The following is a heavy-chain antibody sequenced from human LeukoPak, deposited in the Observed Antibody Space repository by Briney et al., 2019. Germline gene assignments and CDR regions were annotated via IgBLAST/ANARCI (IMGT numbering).Heavy chain of an antibody. CDR1: GFTLSSSD. V-gene: IGHV3-13*04. J-gene: IGHJ5*02. CDR3: VRDRGAVAGRGFDP. Sequence: GGSLRLFFAAAGFTLSSSDMHWVRQGTGKGLELVSRIGIAGDTYYPDSVKGRFTISRENAKNSLYLQMNSLRAGDTAVYYCVRDRGAVAGRGFDPWGQGTLVTVSS. D-gene: IGHD6-13*01. CDR2: IGIAGDT.